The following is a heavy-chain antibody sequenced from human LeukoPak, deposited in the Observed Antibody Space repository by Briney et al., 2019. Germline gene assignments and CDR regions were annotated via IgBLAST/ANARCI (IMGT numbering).Heavy chain of an antibody. CDR3: ARDPGAIVATILDLSGMDV. CDR2: ISSSSSYI. V-gene: IGHV3-21*01. D-gene: IGHD5-12*01. J-gene: IGHJ6*02. Sequence: GGSLRLSCAASGFTFSSYSMNWVRQAPGKGLEWVSSISSSSSYIYYADSVKGRFTISRDNAKNSLYLQMNSLRAEDRAVYCCARDPGAIVATILDLSGMDVWGQGTTVTVSS. CDR1: GFTFSSYS.